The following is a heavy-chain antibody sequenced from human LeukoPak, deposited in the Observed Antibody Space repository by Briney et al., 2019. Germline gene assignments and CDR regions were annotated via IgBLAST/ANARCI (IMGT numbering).Heavy chain of an antibody. D-gene: IGHD6-13*01. CDR1: GFTFSSYG. CDR3: AKDNSSSWYWDFDY. CDR2: ISYDGSNK. Sequence: GRSLRLSCAASGFTFSSYGMHWVRQAPGKGLEWVAVISYDGSNKYYADSVKGRFTISRDNSKNTLYLQMNSLRAEDTVVYYCAKDNSSSWYWDFDYWGQGALVTVSS. J-gene: IGHJ4*02. V-gene: IGHV3-30*18.